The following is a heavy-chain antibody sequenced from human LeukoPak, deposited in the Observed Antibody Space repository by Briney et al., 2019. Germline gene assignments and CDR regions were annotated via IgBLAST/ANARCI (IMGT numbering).Heavy chain of an antibody. CDR2: INPSGGST. Sequence: GASVKVSCKASGYTFTSYYMHWVRQAPGQGLEWMGIINPSGGSTSYAQKFQGRVTMTRDTSTSTVYMELSSLRSEDTAVYYCARGSKDIVVVTAINDAFDIWGQGTMVTVFS. D-gene: IGHD2-21*02. CDR3: ARGSKDIVVVTAINDAFDI. V-gene: IGHV1-46*01. J-gene: IGHJ3*02. CDR1: GYTFTSYY.